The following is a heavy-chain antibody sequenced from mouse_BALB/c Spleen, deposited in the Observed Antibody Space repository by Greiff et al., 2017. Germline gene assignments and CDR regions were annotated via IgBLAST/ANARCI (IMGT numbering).Heavy chain of an antibody. V-gene: IGHV1-5*01. D-gene: IGHD2-3*01. CDR2: IYPGNSDT. CDR3: TRSIDGYYQFAY. Sequence: EVQLQQSGTVLARPGASVKMSCKASGYTFTSYWMHWVKQRPGQGLEWIGAIYPGNSDTSYNQKFKGKAKLTAVTSTSTAYMELSSLTNEDSAVYYCTRSIDGYYQFAYWGQGTLVTVS. CDR1: GYTFTSYW. J-gene: IGHJ3*01.